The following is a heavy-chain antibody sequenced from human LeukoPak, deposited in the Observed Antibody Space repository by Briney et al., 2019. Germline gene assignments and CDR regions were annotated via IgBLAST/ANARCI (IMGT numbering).Heavy chain of an antibody. D-gene: IGHD4-17*01. CDR1: GYTFTTYY. V-gene: IGHV1-46*04. J-gene: IGHJ6*02. CDR3: ASYHHRDFGDYYGMDV. Sequence: GASVKVSCKASGYTFTTYYIHWVRQAPGQGLEWMGIINPNGGSTRYAQKLQGRVTMTRDTSTSTVYMELSSLISEDTAVYYCASYHHRDFGDYYGMDVWGQGTTVTVSS. CDR2: INPNGGST.